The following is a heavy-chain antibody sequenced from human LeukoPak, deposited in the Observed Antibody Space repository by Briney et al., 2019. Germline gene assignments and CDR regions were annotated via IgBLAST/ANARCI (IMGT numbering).Heavy chain of an antibody. CDR1: GYTFTAYY. CDR2: IIPIFGTA. CDR3: ARDLVMSGTTGDLGY. J-gene: IGHJ4*02. V-gene: IGHV1-69*05. Sequence: SVKVSCKASGYTFTAYYMHWVRQAPGQGLEWMGRIIPIFGTAIYAQKFQGRVTITTDESTSTAYMEVSSLRSEDTAVYYCARDLVMSGTTGDLGYWGQGTLVTVSS. D-gene: IGHD1-7*01.